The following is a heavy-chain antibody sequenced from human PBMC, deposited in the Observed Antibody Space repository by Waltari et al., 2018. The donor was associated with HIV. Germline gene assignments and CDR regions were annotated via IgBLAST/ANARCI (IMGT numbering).Heavy chain of an antibody. Sequence: EVHLVESGGGLVQPGRSLHLSCAASGFTFEDYAINWVRQTPGKGLEWVSGISWNSGSIGYADSVKGRFTISRDNAKNSLFLQMNSLRPEDTAFYYCAKGPTLTSPPTYFNYWGQGTLVTVSS. CDR2: ISWNSGSI. J-gene: IGHJ4*02. CDR3: AKGPTLTSPPTYFNY. CDR1: GFTFEDYA. V-gene: IGHV3-9*01. D-gene: IGHD2-2*01.